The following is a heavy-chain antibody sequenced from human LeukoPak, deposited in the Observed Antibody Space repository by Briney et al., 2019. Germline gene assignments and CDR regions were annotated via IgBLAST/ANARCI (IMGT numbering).Heavy chain of an antibody. D-gene: IGHD4/OR15-4a*01. Sequence: GGSLRLSCAASGFIFNNYGLIWVRQAPGKGLQWVSAISNDGGGTTYADFVKGRFTISRDNSKNTLFLQMNSLRAEDTAVYYCAKVRGATYGTYYFDYWGQGTLVTVSS. J-gene: IGHJ4*02. CDR2: ISNDGGGT. V-gene: IGHV3-23*01. CDR3: AKVRGATYGTYYFDY. CDR1: GFIFNNYG.